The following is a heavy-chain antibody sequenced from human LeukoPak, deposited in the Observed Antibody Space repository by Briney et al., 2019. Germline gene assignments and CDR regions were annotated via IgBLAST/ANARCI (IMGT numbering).Heavy chain of an antibody. CDR2: ISDSGGST. V-gene: IGHV3-23*01. D-gene: IGHD3-10*01. CDR3: AKEGGFGDFDT. J-gene: IGHJ4*02. CDR1: AFTFSSYA. Sequence: GGSLRLSCAASAFTFSSYAMDWVRQAPGKGLEWVSGISDSGGSTYYADSVKGRFTISRDNFKNTLYLQMNSLRAEDTALYYCAKEGGFGDFDTWGQGTLVTVSS.